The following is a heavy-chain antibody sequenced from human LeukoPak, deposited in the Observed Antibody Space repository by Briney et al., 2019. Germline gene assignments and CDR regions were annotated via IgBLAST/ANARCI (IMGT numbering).Heavy chain of an antibody. CDR1: GDSISSSNW. Sequence: SGTLSLTCGVSGDSISSSNWWSLVRQPPGKGLEWIAEIYHSGSTNYNPSLKSRVSISVDKSKNQFSLKVTSVTAADTAVYYCARGRLWLDYWGQGTLVTVSS. V-gene: IGHV4-4*02. J-gene: IGHJ4*02. CDR2: IYHSGST. CDR3: ARGRLWLDY. D-gene: IGHD4/OR15-4a*01.